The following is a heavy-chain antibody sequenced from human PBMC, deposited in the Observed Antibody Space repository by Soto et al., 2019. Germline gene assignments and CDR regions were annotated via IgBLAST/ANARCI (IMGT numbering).Heavy chain of an antibody. Sequence: QVQLQESGPGLVEPSGTLSLPCAVSGASIGTNNWWSWVRQPTGKGPEWIGEVYHSGSTNCNPSLKSRVTVSIDNSKNRFSLRLTSMTAAVTAVYYCAVPGVGDFDYWSQGTLVSVS. CDR2: VYHSGST. CDR1: GASIGTNNW. D-gene: IGHD3-10*01. CDR3: AVPGVGDFDY. V-gene: IGHV4-4*02. J-gene: IGHJ4*02.